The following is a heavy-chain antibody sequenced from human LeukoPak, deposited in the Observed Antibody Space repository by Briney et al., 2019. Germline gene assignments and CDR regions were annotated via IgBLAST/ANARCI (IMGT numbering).Heavy chain of an antibody. J-gene: IGHJ3*01. CDR2: ISAYNGNT. CDR3: ARDRQGILS. Sequence: ASVKVSCKASGYTFTSYGISWVRQAPGQGLEWMGWISAYNGNTNYAQKLQGRVTMTTDTSISTAYMELSRLRSDDTAVYYCARDRQGILSWGQGTMVTVSS. CDR1: GYTFTSYG. D-gene: IGHD3-10*01. V-gene: IGHV1-18*01.